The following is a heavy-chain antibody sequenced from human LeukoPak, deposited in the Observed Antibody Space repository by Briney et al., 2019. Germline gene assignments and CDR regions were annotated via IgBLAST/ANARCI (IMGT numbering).Heavy chain of an antibody. D-gene: IGHD1-14*01. CDR2: ISYDGSNK. J-gene: IGHJ4*02. V-gene: IGHV3-30*04. Sequence: GGSLTLSCAASGFTFSSYAMHWVRQAPGKGLEWVAVISYDGSNKYYADSVKGRFTISRDNSKDTLYLQMNSLRTEDTAVYYCVKEGTQGDYWGQGTLVTVSS. CDR3: VKEGTQGDY. CDR1: GFTFSSYA.